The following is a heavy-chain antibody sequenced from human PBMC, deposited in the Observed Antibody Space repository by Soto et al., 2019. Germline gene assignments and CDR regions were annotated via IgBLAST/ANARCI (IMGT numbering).Heavy chain of an antibody. V-gene: IGHV1-3*01. CDR3: ERVGFWSGYSYGMDV. J-gene: IGHJ6*02. Sequence: ASVKVSCKASGYTFTSYAMHWVRQAPGQRLEWMGWINAGNGNTKYSQKFQGRVTITRDTSASTAYMELSSLRSEDTAVYYCERVGFWSGYSYGMDVWGQGPTVTVYS. CDR1: GYTFTSYA. CDR2: INAGNGNT. D-gene: IGHD3-3*01.